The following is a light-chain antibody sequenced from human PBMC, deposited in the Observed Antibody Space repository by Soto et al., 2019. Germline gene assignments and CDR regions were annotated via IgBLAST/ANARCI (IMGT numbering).Light chain of an antibody. J-gene: IGLJ1*01. CDR3: SSYTAGGTI. Sequence: QSVLTQPASVSGSPGQSITISCTGTNGYGGGYYYVSWYQQRPGKAPKLMISEVSNRPSGVSNRFSGSKSGNTASLTISGLQAEDEAAYYCSSYTAGGTIFGTGTKVTIL. V-gene: IGLV2-14*01. CDR1: NGYGGGYYY. CDR2: EVS.